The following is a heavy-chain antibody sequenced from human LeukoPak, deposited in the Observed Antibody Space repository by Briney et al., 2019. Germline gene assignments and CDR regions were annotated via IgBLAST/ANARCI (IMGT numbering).Heavy chain of an antibody. CDR1: GGSFSGYY. V-gene: IGHV4-34*01. D-gene: IGHD2-2*01. Sequence: SETLSLTCAVYGGSFSGYYWSWICQPPGKGLEWIGEINHSGSTNYNPSLKSRVTISVDTSRNQFSLKLSSVTAADTAVYYCAGRGVVPASYYYYMDVWGKGTTVTVSS. CDR3: AGRGVVPASYYYYMDV. J-gene: IGHJ6*03. CDR2: INHSGST.